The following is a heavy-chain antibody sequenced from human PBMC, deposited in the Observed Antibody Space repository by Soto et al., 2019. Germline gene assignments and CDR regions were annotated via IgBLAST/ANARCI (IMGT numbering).Heavy chain of an antibody. D-gene: IGHD6-13*01. J-gene: IGHJ4*02. CDR1: GGTFSSYA. V-gene: IGHV1-69*12. CDR2: IIPIFGTA. CDR3: ARDATPLYSSSWLGEDY. Sequence: QVQLVQSGAEVKKPGSSVKVSCKASGGTFSSYAISWVRQAPGQGLEWMGGIIPIFGTANYAQKFQGRVTITAEESTSTAYMELSSLRSEDTAVYYCARDATPLYSSSWLGEDYWGQGTLVTVSS.